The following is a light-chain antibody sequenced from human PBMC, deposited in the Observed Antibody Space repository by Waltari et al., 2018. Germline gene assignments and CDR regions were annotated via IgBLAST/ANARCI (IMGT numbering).Light chain of an antibody. CDR1: DSDVGAYDF. Sequence: QSALTQPASVSGSPGQSITISCSGTDSDVGAYDFVSWYQQHPGKAPHLIIYEVSNRPSGISNRFSASKSGNTASLTISGLQADDEADYYCSSNAGYSTWVFGGGTKVTVL. CDR3: SSNAGYSTWV. V-gene: IGLV2-14*01. J-gene: IGLJ3*02. CDR2: EVS.